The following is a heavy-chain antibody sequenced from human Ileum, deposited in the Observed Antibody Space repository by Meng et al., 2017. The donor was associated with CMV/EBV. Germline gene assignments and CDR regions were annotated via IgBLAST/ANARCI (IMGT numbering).Heavy chain of an antibody. Sequence: TFTDAWMTWVRQAPGKGLEWVGRVKTEADGGTADYAAPVKGRFTISRDDSEKMVYLQMNSLRTEDTAVYFCTTDPFTMIIFRGEYHDPWGQGTLVTVSS. CDR1: TFTDAW. J-gene: IGHJ5*02. V-gene: IGHV3-15*01. CDR2: VKTEADGGTA. D-gene: IGHD2/OR15-2a*01. CDR3: TTDPFTMIIFRGEYHDP.